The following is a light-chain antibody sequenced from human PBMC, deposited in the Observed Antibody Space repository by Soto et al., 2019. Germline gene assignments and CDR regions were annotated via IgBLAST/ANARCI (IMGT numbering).Light chain of an antibody. V-gene: IGKV3-20*01. Sequence: EIMLTQSPGTLSLSPGERATLSCRASQSISNNYLGWFQQKPGQAPRLLIYSISSRATGIPDRFSGSGSGTDFTLTISRLEPEDFAVYYCQEYGSSPRTFGQGTKVEIK. CDR3: QEYGSSPRT. CDR1: QSISNNY. CDR2: SIS. J-gene: IGKJ1*01.